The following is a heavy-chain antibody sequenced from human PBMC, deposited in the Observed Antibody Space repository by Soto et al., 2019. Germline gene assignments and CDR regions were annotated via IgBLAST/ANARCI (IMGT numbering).Heavy chain of an antibody. CDR1: GFTFSSYA. CDR2: ISGSGGST. Sequence: PGGSLRLSCAASGFTFSSYAMSWVRQAPGKGLEWVSAISGSGGSTYYADSVKGRFTISRDNSKNTLYLQMNSLRAEDTAVYYCAKGGGYGSGGSCYFFFDYWGQGTLVTVSS. CDR3: AKGGGYGSGGSCYFFFDY. V-gene: IGHV3-23*01. J-gene: IGHJ4*02. D-gene: IGHD2-15*01.